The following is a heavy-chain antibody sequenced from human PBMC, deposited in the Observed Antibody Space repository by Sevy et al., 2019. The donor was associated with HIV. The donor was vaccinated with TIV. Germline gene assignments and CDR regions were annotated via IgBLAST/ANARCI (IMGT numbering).Heavy chain of an antibody. V-gene: IGHV3-53*01. CDR3: ATDRHYYYGMDV. Sequence: GGSLRLSCAASGFTVNSIYIINWVRQAPGKGLEWVSIIYSGGTTHYADSVKGGFTISRDNSKDTLYLQMNSLRAEDTALYYCATDRHYYYGMDVWGQGTTVTVSS. CDR2: IYSGGTT. J-gene: IGHJ6*02. D-gene: IGHD6-6*01. CDR1: GFTVNSIY.